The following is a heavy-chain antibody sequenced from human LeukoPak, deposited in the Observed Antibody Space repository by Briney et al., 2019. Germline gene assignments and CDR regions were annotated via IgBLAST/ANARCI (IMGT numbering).Heavy chain of an antibody. CDR3: ARGGYYDSSGSFDY. Sequence: GGSLRLSCAASGFTFSNYAVYWVRQAPGRGLEYVSAISTNGGSTDYANSVKGRFTISRDNSDNRVFLQMGTLRAEDMAVYYCARGGYYDSSGSFDYWDQGILVTVSS. CDR1: GFTFSNYA. V-gene: IGHV3-64*01. J-gene: IGHJ4*02. D-gene: IGHD3-22*01. CDR2: ISTNGGST.